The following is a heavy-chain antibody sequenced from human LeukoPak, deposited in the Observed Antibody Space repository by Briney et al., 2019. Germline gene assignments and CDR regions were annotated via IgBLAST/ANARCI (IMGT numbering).Heavy chain of an antibody. Sequence: PGGSLRLSCAASGFTFSSYSMNWVRQAPGKGLEWVSSISSSSSYIYYADSVKGRFTISRDNAKNSLYLQMISLRAEDTAVYYCARDITMIVVVTSYFDYWGQGTLVTVSS. J-gene: IGHJ4*02. CDR3: ARDITMIVVVTSYFDY. V-gene: IGHV3-21*01. CDR2: ISSSSSYI. D-gene: IGHD3-22*01. CDR1: GFTFSSYS.